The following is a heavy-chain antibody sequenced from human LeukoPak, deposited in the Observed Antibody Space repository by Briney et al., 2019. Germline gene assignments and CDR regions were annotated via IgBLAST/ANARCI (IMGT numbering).Heavy chain of an antibody. V-gene: IGHV3-7*04. Sequence: GGSLRLSCAASGFTYSNYWMSWVRQAPGKGLEWVAHIWPDGSDKTYGDSVKGRFTMSRDNAKNSLYLQMNSLRAEDTAVYYCARAPYSSMDVWGKGTTVTVSS. J-gene: IGHJ6*03. CDR2: IWPDGSDK. CDR3: ARAPYSSMDV. D-gene: IGHD6-13*01. CDR1: GFTYSNYW.